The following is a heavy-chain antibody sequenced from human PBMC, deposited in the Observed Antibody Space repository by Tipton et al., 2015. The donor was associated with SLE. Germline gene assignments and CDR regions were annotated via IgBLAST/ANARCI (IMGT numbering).Heavy chain of an antibody. D-gene: IGHD1-26*01. CDR1: GFTFDDYA. J-gene: IGHJ4*02. Sequence: SLRLSCAASGFTFDDYAMHWVRQAPGKGLEWVSGISWNSGSIGYADSVKGRFTISRDNAKNSLYLQMNSLRVEDTAVYYCARAPSGTYFDYWGQGALVTVSS. V-gene: IGHV3-9*01. CDR2: ISWNSGSI. CDR3: ARAPSGTYFDY.